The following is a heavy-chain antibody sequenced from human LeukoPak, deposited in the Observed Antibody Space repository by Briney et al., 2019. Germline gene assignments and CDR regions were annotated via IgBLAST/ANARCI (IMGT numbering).Heavy chain of an antibody. CDR2: MNPNSGST. J-gene: IGHJ4*02. CDR1: GFTFTSHD. D-gene: IGHD1-20*01. V-gene: IGHV1-8*01. CDR3: ARHITGTADY. Sequence: ASVKVSCKASGFTFTSHDYNWVRQATGQGLEWMGWMNPNSGSTGYAQKFQGRITMTRDTSITTVYMELSSLTSEDTAMYYCARHITGTADYWGQGTLVTVSS.